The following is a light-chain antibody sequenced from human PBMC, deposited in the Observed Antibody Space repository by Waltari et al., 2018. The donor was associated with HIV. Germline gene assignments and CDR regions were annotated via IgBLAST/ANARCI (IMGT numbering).Light chain of an antibody. V-gene: IGKV1-39*01. CDR1: QSISSY. Sequence: DIQMTQSPSSLSASVGDRVTITCRASQSISSYLNWYQQKPGKAPKLLIYAASSLQSGVPSRFSGSGSGTDFTLTISSLQPEHFATYYCQQSCSTPYSFGQGTKLEIK. CDR3: QQSCSTPYS. J-gene: IGKJ2*03. CDR2: AAS.